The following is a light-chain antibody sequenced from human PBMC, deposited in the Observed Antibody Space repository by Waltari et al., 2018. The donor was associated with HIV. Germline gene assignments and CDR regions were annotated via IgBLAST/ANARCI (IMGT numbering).Light chain of an antibody. CDR3: MQALQSPIT. J-gene: IGKJ5*01. Sequence: DIVMNQYPLPLPVPPGEQAPIPCRASQILLHSNGYNHLDWYLQKPGQSPQLLIYVGSNRASGVPDRFSGSGSGTDFTLEISRVEAEDVGVYYCMQALQSPITFGQGTRLEIK. CDR2: VGS. V-gene: IGKV2-28*01. CDR1: QILLHSNGYNH.